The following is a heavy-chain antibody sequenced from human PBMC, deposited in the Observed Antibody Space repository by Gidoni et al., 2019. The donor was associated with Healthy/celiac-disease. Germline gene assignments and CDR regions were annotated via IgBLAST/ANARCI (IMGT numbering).Heavy chain of an antibody. D-gene: IGHD3-22*01. J-gene: IGHJ4*02. Sequence: EVQLLESGGGLVQPGGSLRLSCAAPGFTFSRYAMSWVRQAPGKGLEWVSAISGSGGSTYYADSVKGRFTISRDNSKNTLYLQMNSLRAEDTAVYYCAKVLPPSYYYDSSGYTWGYWGQGTLVTVSS. V-gene: IGHV3-23*01. CDR1: GFTFSRYA. CDR2: ISGSGGST. CDR3: AKVLPPSYYYDSSGYTWGY.